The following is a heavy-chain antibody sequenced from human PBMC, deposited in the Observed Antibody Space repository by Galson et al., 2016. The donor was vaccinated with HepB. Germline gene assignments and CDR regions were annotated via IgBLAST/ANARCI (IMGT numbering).Heavy chain of an antibody. Sequence: SLRLSCAASGFTFGRYALTWFRQAPGKGLEWVGFIASKPYGGATHYAASVKGRFIISRDDSKSTAHLYMNSLKIEDTGAYYCSRSSSGYYYMDVWGKGTTVTVSS. CDR1: GFTFGRYA. J-gene: IGHJ6*03. CDR3: SRSSSGYYYMDV. CDR2: IASKPYGGAT. V-gene: IGHV3-49*03. D-gene: IGHD3-10*01.